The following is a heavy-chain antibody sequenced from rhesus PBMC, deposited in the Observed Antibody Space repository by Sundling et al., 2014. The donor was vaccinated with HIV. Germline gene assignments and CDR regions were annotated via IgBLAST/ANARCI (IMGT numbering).Heavy chain of an antibody. D-gene: IGHD2-2*01. CDR2: VYGSGGST. Sequence: QVQLQESGPGLLKPSETLSLTCAVSGGSISDSYRWSWIRQSPGKGLEWVGSVYGSGGSTEYNPSLKSRVTISKDTSKNQISLKLTSVAAADTAVYFCAQTGILATFDSWGQGVLVTVSS. CDR1: GGSISDSYR. V-gene: IGHV4-93*01. CDR3: AQTGILATFDS. J-gene: IGHJ4*01.